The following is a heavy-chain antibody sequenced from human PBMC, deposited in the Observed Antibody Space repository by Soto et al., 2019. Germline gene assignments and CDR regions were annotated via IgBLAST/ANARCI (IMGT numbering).Heavy chain of an antibody. V-gene: IGHV4-39*01. Sequence: SETLSLTCSVSGGAINTENYYWGWIRQSPGQGLEWIGSIFHNGHANYNPSLKGRVTISQDMSKNQFFLTLTSLTAADTAVYYCATLPVPASRHIDFDYWGQGALVTVSS. D-gene: IGHD3-10*01. CDR1: GGAINTENYY. CDR2: IFHNGHA. CDR3: ATLPVPASRHIDFDY. J-gene: IGHJ4*02.